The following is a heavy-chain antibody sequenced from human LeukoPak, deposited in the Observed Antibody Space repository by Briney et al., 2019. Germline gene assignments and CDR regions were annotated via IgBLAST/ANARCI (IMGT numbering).Heavy chain of an antibody. J-gene: IGHJ4*02. CDR3: ARGGGYYYDSSGYYYRYFAY. Sequence: GGSLRLSCAASGFTFSDYYMSWIRQAPGKGLEWVSYISSSGSTIYYADSVKGRFTISKDNAKNSLYLQMNSLRAEDTAVYYCARGGGYYYDSSGYYYRYFAYGGQGTLATAPS. D-gene: IGHD3-22*01. CDR2: ISSSGSTI. CDR1: GFTFSDYY. V-gene: IGHV3-11*01.